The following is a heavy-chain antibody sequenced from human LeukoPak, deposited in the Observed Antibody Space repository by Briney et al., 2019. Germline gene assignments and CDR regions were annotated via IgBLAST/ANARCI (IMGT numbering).Heavy chain of an antibody. V-gene: IGHV1-2*02. CDR2: INPNSGGT. CDR1: GYTFTGYY. Sequence: ASVRVSCKASGYTFTGYYMHWVRQAPGQGLEWMGWINPNSGGTNYAQKFQGRVTMTRDTSISTAYMELSRLRSDDTAVYYCATGFGYSVNYYYYMDVWGKGTTVTVSS. D-gene: IGHD3-22*01. CDR3: ATGFGYSVNYYYYMDV. J-gene: IGHJ6*03.